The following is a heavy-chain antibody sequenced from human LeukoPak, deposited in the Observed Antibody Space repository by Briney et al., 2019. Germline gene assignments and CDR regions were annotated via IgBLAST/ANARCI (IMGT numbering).Heavy chain of an antibody. CDR3: ARESYYVWGSYRYTSLDY. D-gene: IGHD3-16*02. J-gene: IGHJ4*02. Sequence: SETLSLTCTVSGGSISTYYWNWIRQPPGKGLEWIGYIFYSGSTNYNPSLKSRVTISVDTSNNQFSLKLSSVTAADTAVYYCARESYYVWGSYRYTSLDYWAQGTLVTV. CDR2: IFYSGST. V-gene: IGHV4-59*01. CDR1: GGSISTYY.